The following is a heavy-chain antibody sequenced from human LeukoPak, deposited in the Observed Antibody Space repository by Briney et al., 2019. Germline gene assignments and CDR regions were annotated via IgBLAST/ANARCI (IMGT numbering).Heavy chain of an antibody. V-gene: IGHV4-39*07. J-gene: IGHJ4*02. CDR3: AGGRGTAVAGDY. D-gene: IGHD6-19*01. Sequence: SETLSLTCTVSGGSISSSSYYWGWIRQPPGKGLEWIGEINHSGSTNYNPSLKSRVTISVDTSKNQFSLKLSSVTAADTAVYYCAGGRGTAVAGDYWGQGTLVTVSS. CDR1: GGSISSSSYY. CDR2: INHSGST.